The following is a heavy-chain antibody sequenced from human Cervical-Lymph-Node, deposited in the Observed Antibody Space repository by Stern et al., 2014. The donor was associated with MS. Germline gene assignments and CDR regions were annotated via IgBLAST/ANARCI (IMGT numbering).Heavy chain of an antibody. Sequence: QVQLVQSGAEVKKPGASVKASCKASGYTFTSYAMHWVRQAPGQRLEWMGWINAGNGNTKYSQKFQGRVTITRDTSASTAYMELSSLRSEDTAVYYCARDWDIVVVPAAPTSGWFDPWGQGTLVTVSS. CDR3: ARDWDIVVVPAAPTSGWFDP. V-gene: IGHV1-3*01. CDR2: INAGNGNT. CDR1: GYTFTSYA. J-gene: IGHJ5*02. D-gene: IGHD2-2*01.